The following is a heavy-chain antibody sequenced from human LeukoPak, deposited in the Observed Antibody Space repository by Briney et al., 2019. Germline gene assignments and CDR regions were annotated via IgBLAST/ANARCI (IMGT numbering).Heavy chain of an antibody. CDR2: IIPIFGTA. V-gene: IGHV1-69*05. CDR1: GGTFSSYA. Sequence: GASVKVSCKASGGTFSSYAISWVRQAPGQGLEWMGGIIPIFGTANYAQKLQGRVTITTDESTSTAYMELSSLRSEDTAVYYCWLFGRFRYFDYWGQGTLVTVSS. CDR3: WLFGRFRYFDY. J-gene: IGHJ4*02. D-gene: IGHD3-22*01.